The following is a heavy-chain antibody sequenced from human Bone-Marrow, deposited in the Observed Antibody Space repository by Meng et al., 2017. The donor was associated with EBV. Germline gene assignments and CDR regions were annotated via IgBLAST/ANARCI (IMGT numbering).Heavy chain of an antibody. CDR2: FLHILGTP. J-gene: IGHJ4*02. CDR3: ARESGRGYSSDY. CDR1: GGQFRISI. Sequence: GEVGDGGKKPGASVKVSCKTFGGQFRISIISGLRQAPGQGLWWRGGFLHILGTPNYAQRFQERANTTADESTSTGYMELSSLRSDDTAVYYCARESGRGYSSDYWGQGTLVTVSS. V-gene: IGHV1-69*16. D-gene: IGHD5-18*01.